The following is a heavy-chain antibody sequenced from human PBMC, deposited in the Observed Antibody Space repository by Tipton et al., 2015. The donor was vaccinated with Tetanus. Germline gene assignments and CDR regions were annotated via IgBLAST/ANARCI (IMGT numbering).Heavy chain of an antibody. D-gene: IGHD7-27*01. CDR3: ARRLGPYTGDQIWHFDL. V-gene: IGHV5-51*01. CDR2: IYPGDSDT. Sequence: QLVQSGAEVKRPGESLKISCQGSGYNFNLYWIAWVRQMPGKGLEWMGIIYPGDSDTTYSPSFEGQVTISADKSTSSAYLQWSSLKASDAAMYYCARRLGPYTGDQIWHFDLWGRGTLVTVSP. J-gene: IGHJ2*01. CDR1: GYNFNLYW.